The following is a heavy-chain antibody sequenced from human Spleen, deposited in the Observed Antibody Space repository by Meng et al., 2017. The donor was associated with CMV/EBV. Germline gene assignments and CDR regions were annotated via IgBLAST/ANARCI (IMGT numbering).Heavy chain of an antibody. Sequence: GSLRLSCTVSGDSISSSDYYWGWIRQPPGKGLEWIGSMYYSGNTYYNPSLKSRVTISVDTSENQFSLKLNSVTAADTAVYYCASQTTVTTSVDYWGQGTLVTVSS. D-gene: IGHD4-17*01. V-gene: IGHV4-39*01. CDR1: GDSISSSDYY. J-gene: IGHJ4*02. CDR2: MYYSGNT. CDR3: ASQTTVTTSVDY.